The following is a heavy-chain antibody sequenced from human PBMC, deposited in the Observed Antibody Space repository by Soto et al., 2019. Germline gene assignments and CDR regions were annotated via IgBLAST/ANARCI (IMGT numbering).Heavy chain of an antibody. CDR1: GFTFSSYG. CDR2: IWYDGSNK. J-gene: IGHJ4*02. V-gene: IGHV3-33*01. CDR3: ARGLWFGALFPFDY. Sequence: QVQLVESGGGVVQPWRSLRLSCAASGFTFSSYGMHWVRQAPGKGLEWVAGIWYDGSNKYYADSVEGRFTISRDNSKNTAYPQMNSLRADDTAVYYCARGLWFGALFPFDYWGQGTLVTVSS. D-gene: IGHD3-10*01.